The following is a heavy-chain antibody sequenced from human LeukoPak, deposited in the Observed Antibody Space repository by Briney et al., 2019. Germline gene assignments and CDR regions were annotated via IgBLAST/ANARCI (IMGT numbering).Heavy chain of an antibody. J-gene: IGHJ5*02. V-gene: IGHV4-59*08. CDR2: IYYSGST. CDR1: GGSISSYY. CDR3: ARRGGYCSSTSCYRGNWFDP. D-gene: IGHD2-2*03. Sequence: SETLSLTCTVSGGSISSYYWSWIRQPPGKGLEWIGYIYYSGSTNYNPPLKSRVTISVDTSKNQFSLKLSSVTAADTAVYYCARRGGYCSSTSCYRGNWFDPWGQGTLVTVSS.